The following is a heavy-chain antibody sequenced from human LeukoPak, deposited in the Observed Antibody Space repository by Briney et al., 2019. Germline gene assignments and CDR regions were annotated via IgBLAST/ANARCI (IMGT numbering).Heavy chain of an antibody. CDR3: AREGCSGGSCYSGWFDP. D-gene: IGHD2-15*01. CDR1: GGSFSGYY. Sequence: PSETLSLTYAVYGGSFSGYYWSWIRQPPGKGLEWIGEINHSGSTNYNPSLKSRVTISVDTSKNQFSLKLSSVTAADTAVYYCAREGCSGGSCYSGWFDPWGQGTLVTVSS. V-gene: IGHV4-34*01. J-gene: IGHJ5*02. CDR2: INHSGST.